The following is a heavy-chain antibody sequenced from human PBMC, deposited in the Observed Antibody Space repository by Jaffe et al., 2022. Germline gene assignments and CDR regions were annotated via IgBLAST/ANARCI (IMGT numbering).Heavy chain of an antibody. J-gene: IGHJ6*03. Sequence: EVQLVESGGGLVKPGGSLRLSCAASGFTFSSYSMNWVRQAPGKGLEWVSSISSSSSYIYYADSVKGRFTISRDNAKNSLYLQMNSLRAEDTAVYYCARDPISCSGGSCYSPLYYYYYMDVWGKGTTVTVSS. V-gene: IGHV3-21*01. CDR1: GFTFSSYS. CDR3: ARDPISCSGGSCYSPLYYYYYMDV. D-gene: IGHD2-15*01. CDR2: ISSSSSYI.